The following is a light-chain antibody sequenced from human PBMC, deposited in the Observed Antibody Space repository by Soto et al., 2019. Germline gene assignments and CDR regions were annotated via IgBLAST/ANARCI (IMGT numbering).Light chain of an antibody. CDR2: AAS. CDR1: QSISSY. J-gene: IGKJ1*01. V-gene: IGKV1-39*01. Sequence: DIEMPQCPSSLSASVGDRVTITCRASQSISSYLNWYQQKPGKAPKLLIYAASSLQSGVPSRFSGSGSGTDFTLTISSLQPEDFATYYCQQYTSYPWTFGQGTKVDI. CDR3: QQYTSYPWT.